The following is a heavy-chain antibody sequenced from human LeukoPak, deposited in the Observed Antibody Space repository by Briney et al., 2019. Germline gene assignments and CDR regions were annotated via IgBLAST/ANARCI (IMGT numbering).Heavy chain of an antibody. CDR3: TTEDVVPAASG. V-gene: IGHV3-15*01. CDR2: IKSKTDGWKT. D-gene: IGHD2-2*01. J-gene: IGHJ4*02. CDR1: GFTFSNPW. Sequence: GWALRLSCAASGFTFSNPWMIWVRQAPAKGLEWVGRIKSKTDGWKTDYAAPVKGRFTISRDDTKNTLYLQMNSLKTEDTAVYYCTTEDVVPAASGWGQGTLVTVSS.